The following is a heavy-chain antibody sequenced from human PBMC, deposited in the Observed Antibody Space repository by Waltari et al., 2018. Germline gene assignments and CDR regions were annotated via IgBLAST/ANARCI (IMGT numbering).Heavy chain of an antibody. J-gene: IGHJ4*02. CDR3: ARQGDGYNSGRDY. CDR1: GGSISSSSYY. CDR2: IYYSGIT. Sequence: QLQLQESGPGLVKPSETLSLTCTVSGGSISSSSYYWGWIRQPPGQGLEWIGSIYYSGITYYNPSLKSRVTISVDTSKNQFSLKLSSVTAADTAVYYCARQGDGYNSGRDYWGQGTLVTVSS. D-gene: IGHD5-12*01. V-gene: IGHV4-39*01.